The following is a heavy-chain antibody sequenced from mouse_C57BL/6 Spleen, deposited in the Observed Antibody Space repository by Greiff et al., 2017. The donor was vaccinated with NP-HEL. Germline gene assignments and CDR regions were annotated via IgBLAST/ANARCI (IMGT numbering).Heavy chain of an antibody. Sequence: QVQLQQSGPELVKPGASVKISCKASGYAFSSSWMNWVKQRPGKGLEWIGRIYPGDGDTNYNGKFKGKATLTADKSSSTAYMQLSSLTSEDSAVYFCAREVYYDYDVVWFAYWGQGTLVTVSA. J-gene: IGHJ3*01. V-gene: IGHV1-82*01. CDR1: GYAFSSSW. CDR3: AREVYYDYDVVWFAY. D-gene: IGHD2-4*01. CDR2: IYPGDGDT.